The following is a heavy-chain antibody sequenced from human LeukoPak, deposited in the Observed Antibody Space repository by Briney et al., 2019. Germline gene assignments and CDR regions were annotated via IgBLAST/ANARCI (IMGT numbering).Heavy chain of an antibody. CDR3: ARLGYCSAGSCYSLDY. J-gene: IGHJ4*02. V-gene: IGHV3-11*06. CDR2: ISYSSSYT. D-gene: IGHD2-15*01. CDR1: GFTFSDYY. Sequence: PGGSLRLSCAASGFTFSDYYMSWIRQAPGKGLEWVAYISYSSSYTNYADSVKGRFTISRDNAKKSLYLQMKSLRAEDTAVYYCARLGYCSAGSCYSLDYWGQGTLVTVSS.